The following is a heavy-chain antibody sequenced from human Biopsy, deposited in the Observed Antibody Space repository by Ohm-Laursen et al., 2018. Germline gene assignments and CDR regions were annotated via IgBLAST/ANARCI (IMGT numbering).Heavy chain of an antibody. J-gene: IGHJ4*01. D-gene: IGHD2/OR15-2a*01. CDR2: IMAYIRGT. V-gene: IGHV1-2*02. CDR1: GYSVTTYF. CDR3: ARAIKNCIAGLVTRSDDFDV. Sequence: ASVKASCKVSGYSVTTYFFHWLRQAPGHGPEWLGWIMAYIRGTNYAQKIQGRVTMTTDTSTSTVYLEMRRLISDGTAVYFCARAIKNCIAGLVTRSDDFDVWGQGTLVTVSS.